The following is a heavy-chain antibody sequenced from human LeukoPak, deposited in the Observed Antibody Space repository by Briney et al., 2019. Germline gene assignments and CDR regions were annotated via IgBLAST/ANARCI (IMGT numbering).Heavy chain of an antibody. CDR2: IYFSGST. Sequence: SSETLSLTCTVSGGSISSHYWSWIRQPPGKGLEWIGYIYFSGSTNYNPSLKSRVTTSVDTSKNQFSLKLSSVTAADTAVYYCARPRGYQPGPFDYWGQGTLVTVSS. V-gene: IGHV4-59*11. CDR1: GGSISSHY. J-gene: IGHJ4*02. CDR3: ARPRGYQPGPFDY. D-gene: IGHD2-2*01.